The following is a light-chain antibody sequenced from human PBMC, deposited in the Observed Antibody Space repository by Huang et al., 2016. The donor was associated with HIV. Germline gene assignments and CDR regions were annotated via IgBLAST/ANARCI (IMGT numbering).Light chain of an antibody. CDR1: KNIPNS. J-gene: IGKJ1*01. CDR2: TSA. Sequence: DIQMTKSPPSLSASVGDRVTFTCRAKKNIPNSLNWYQQKPGKAPNLLIYTSATLESGCPSRFSGGGSGSRFTLNITNLQPEDFATYYCQQSFSVPRTFG. CDR3: QQSFSVPRT. V-gene: IGKV1-39*01.